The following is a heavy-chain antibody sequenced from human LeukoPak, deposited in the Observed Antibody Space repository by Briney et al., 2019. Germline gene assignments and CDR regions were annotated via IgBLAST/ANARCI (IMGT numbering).Heavy chain of an antibody. D-gene: IGHD1-26*01. Sequence: SQTLSLTCTVSGGSISSGDYYWSWIRQPPGKGLEWIGYIYYSGSTYYNPSLKSRVTISVDTSKNQFSLKLSSVTAADTAVYYCARVGFIVGAKGLNWFDPWAREPWSPSPQ. CDR2: IYYSGST. J-gene: IGHJ5*02. V-gene: IGHV4-30-4*01. CDR3: ARVGFIVGAKGLNWFDP. CDR1: GGSISSGDYY.